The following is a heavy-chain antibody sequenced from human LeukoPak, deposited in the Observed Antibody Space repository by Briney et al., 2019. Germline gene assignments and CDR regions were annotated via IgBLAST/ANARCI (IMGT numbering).Heavy chain of an antibody. Sequence: GGSLRLSCAASGFTFTGYWMHWVRQVPGKGLVWVARINGDGSSTRHADSMKGRFTISRDIAKNTLYLQMNSLRDDDTAVYYCVREGLECSGSSCQRAAFDYWGQGTLVTVSS. D-gene: IGHD2-2*01. CDR1: GFTFTGYW. CDR3: VREGLECSGSSCQRAAFDY. CDR2: INGDGSST. V-gene: IGHV3-74*01. J-gene: IGHJ4*02.